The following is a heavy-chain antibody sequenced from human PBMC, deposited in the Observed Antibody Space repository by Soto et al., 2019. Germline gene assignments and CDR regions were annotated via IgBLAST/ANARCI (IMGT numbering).Heavy chain of an antibody. V-gene: IGHV5-51*01. CDR3: ARGDYRVLEF. CDR1: GFSFASSW. Sequence: GESLKISCKDSGFSFASSWIGWVRQMPGKGLEWMGVIYPGDSDTRYSPSFQGQVTISADKSISTAYLQWSSLKASDTAMYYCARGDYRVLEFWGQGTLVAVSS. J-gene: IGHJ4*02. CDR2: IYPGDSDT. D-gene: IGHD4-4*01.